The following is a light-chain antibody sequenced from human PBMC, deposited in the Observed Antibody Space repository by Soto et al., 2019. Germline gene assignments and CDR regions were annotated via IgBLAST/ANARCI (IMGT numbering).Light chain of an antibody. CDR2: QDN. CDR3: QAWDSNTVV. CDR1: KLGDKY. V-gene: IGLV3-1*01. J-gene: IGLJ2*01. Sequence: SYELTQRPSVSVSPGQTASISCSGDKLGDKYACWYQQKPGQSPVLVIYQDNKRPSGIPERISGSNSRNTATLTISGTQAMDEADYYCQAWDSNTVVFGAGTKLTVL.